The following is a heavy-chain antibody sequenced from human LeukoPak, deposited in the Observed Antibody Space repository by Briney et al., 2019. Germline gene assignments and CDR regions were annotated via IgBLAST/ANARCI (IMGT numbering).Heavy chain of an antibody. CDR2: IYYSGST. CDR1: GGSISSSSYY. V-gene: IGHV4-39*01. CDR3: ASVAGTLFGAFDI. J-gene: IGHJ3*02. Sequence: SETLSLTCTVSGGSISSSSYYWGWIRQPPGKGLEWIGSIYYSGSTYYNPSLKSRVTISVDTSKNQFSLKLSSVTAADTAVYYCASVAGTLFGAFDIWGQGTMVTVSS. D-gene: IGHD6-19*01.